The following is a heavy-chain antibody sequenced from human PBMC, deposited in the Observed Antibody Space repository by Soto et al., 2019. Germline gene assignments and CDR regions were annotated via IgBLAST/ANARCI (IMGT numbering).Heavy chain of an antibody. CDR3: ARESGGATATLDYYYFYMDV. CDR2: INPNSGVT. Sequence: ASLKVSCKSSGDRFTDYYMHWVRQAPGQGLEWLGWINPNSGVTKYAQKFQGWVTMTRDTSIRTVYMQLSRLRFDDTAIYYCARESGGATATLDYYYFYMDVWGTGTTVTVSS. V-gene: IGHV1-2*04. CDR1: GDRFTDYY. D-gene: IGHD5-12*01. J-gene: IGHJ6*03.